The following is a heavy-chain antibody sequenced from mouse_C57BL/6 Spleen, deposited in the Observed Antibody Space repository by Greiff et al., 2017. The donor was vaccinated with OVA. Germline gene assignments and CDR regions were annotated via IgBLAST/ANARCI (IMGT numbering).Heavy chain of an antibody. CDR3: ARIRAYYSNLYAMDY. V-gene: IGHV2-9-1*01. J-gene: IGHJ4*01. D-gene: IGHD2-5*01. Sequence: VKLMESGPGLVAPSQSLSITCTVSGFSLTSYAISWVRQPPGKGLEWLGVIWTGGGTNYNSALKSRLSISKDNSKSQVFLKMNSLQTDDTARYYCARIRAYYSNLYAMDYWGQGTSVTVSS. CDR2: IWTGGGT. CDR1: GFSLTSYA.